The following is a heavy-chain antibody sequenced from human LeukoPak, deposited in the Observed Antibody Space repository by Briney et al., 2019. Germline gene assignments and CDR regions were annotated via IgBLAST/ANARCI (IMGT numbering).Heavy chain of an antibody. J-gene: IGHJ5*02. CDR1: GFTFSNYA. Sequence: GGSLRLSCVASGFTFSNYAMSWVRQAPGKGLELVSGIYGSDDKTIYGDAVKGRFTISRDNSKNTLYLQMNSLRADDTAVYYCAKTQGYYDAWGQGALVTVSS. CDR3: AKTQGYYDA. D-gene: IGHD2-15*01. V-gene: IGHV3-23*01. CDR2: IYGSDDKT.